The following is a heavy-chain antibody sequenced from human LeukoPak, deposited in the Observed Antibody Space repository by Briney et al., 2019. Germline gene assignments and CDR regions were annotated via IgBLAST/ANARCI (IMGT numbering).Heavy chain of an antibody. CDR1: GGSISSYY. J-gene: IGHJ4*02. CDR3: AKHYMGSYDNRGLDY. CDR2: IYYSGST. D-gene: IGHD3-10*01. V-gene: IGHV4-59*04. Sequence: SETLSLTCTVSGGSISSYYWSWIRQPPGKGLEWIGYIYYSGSTYYNPSLKSRVTISVDTSKNQFSLKLSSVTAADTAVYYCAKHYMGSYDNRGLDYWGQGTLVTVSS.